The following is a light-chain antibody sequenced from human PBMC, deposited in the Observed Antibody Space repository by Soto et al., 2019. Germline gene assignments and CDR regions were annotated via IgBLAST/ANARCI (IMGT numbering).Light chain of an antibody. CDR2: DVS. J-gene: IGLJ1*01. V-gene: IGLV2-14*03. Sequence: QSALTQPASVSGSPGQSITISCTGTSSDVGGYNYVSWYQHHPGKAPKLIIYDVSNRPSGVSNRFSVSKSGNTASLTISGLQPEDEADYYCSSYTTSNTRQIVFGTGTKVTVL. CDR3: SSYTTSNTRQIV. CDR1: SSDVGGYNY.